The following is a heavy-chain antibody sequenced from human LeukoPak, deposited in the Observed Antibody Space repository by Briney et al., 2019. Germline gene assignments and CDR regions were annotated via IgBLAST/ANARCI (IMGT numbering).Heavy chain of an antibody. V-gene: IGHV4-59*01. CDR3: ARSRRGPVDFDY. CDR2: IYYSGST. J-gene: IGHJ4*02. CDR1: GGSISSYY. D-gene: IGHD3-10*01. Sequence: PSETLSPTCTVSGGSISSYYWSWIRQPPGKGLEWIGYIYYSGSTNYNPSLKSRVTISVDTSKNQFSLKLSSVTAADTAVYYCARSRRGPVDFDYWGQGTLVTVSS.